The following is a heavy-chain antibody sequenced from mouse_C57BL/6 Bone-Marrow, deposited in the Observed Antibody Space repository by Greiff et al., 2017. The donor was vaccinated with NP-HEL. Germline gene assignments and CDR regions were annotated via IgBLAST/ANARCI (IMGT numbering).Heavy chain of an antibody. CDR2: INPYNGGT. CDR3: ARLTGTEAWFAY. V-gene: IGHV1-19*01. J-gene: IGHJ3*01. Sequence: EVQLQQSGPVLVKPGASVKMSCKASGYTFTDYYMNWVKQSHGKSLEWIGVINPYNGGTSYNQKFKGKATLTVDKSSSTAYMELNSLTSEDSAVYYCARLTGTEAWFAYWGQGTLVTVSA. CDR1: GYTFTDYY. D-gene: IGHD4-1*01.